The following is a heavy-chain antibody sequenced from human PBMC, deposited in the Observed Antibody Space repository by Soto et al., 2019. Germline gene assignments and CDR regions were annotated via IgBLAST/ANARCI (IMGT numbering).Heavy chain of an antibody. J-gene: IGHJ5*02. CDR1: GYTFTSYD. CDR2: MNPNSGNT. CDR3: ARGLLSIFGRYNWFDP. V-gene: IGHV1-8*01. Sequence: ASVKVSCKASGYTFTSYDINWVRQATGQGLEWMGWMNPNSGNTGYAQKFQGRVTMTRNTSISTAYMELSSLRSEDTAVYYCARGLLSIFGRYNWFDPWGQGTLVTVSS. D-gene: IGHD3-3*01.